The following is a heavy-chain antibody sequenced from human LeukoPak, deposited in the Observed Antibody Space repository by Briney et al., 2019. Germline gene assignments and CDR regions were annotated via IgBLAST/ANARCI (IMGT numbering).Heavy chain of an antibody. CDR3: ARSVYGGNGWYLDL. CDR1: GYTFTSYA. D-gene: IGHD4-23*01. Sequence: ASVKVSCKASGYTFTSYAMNWVRQAPGQGLEWMGWINTNTGNPTYAQGFTGRFVFSLDTSVSTAYLQISSLKAEDTAVYYCARSVYGGNGWYLDLWGRGTLVTVSS. V-gene: IGHV7-4-1*02. J-gene: IGHJ2*01. CDR2: INTNTGNP.